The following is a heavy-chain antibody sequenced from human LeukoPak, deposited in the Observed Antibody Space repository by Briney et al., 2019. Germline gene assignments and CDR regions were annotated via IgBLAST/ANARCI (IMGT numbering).Heavy chain of an antibody. D-gene: IGHD3-10*01. V-gene: IGHV1-2*02. CDR3: ARGAWGGWFDP. J-gene: IGHJ5*02. CDR1: GYTFSYYY. Sequence: ASVTVSCKASGYTFSYYYMHWVRQAPGQGLEWMGWINPNSGGTNYAQKFQGRVTMTRDTSISTAYMELSRLRSDDTAVYYCARGAWGGWFDPWGQGTLVTVSS. CDR2: INPNSGGT.